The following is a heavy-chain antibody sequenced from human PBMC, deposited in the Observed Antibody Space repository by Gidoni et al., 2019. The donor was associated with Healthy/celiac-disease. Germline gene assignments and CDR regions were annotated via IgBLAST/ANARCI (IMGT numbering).Heavy chain of an antibody. CDR2: ISGSGGST. CDR3: ARYGATDPIFDY. D-gene: IGHD4-17*01. CDR1: GFTFSSYA. V-gene: IGHV3-23*01. J-gene: IGHJ4*02. Sequence: EVQLLASGGGLVQPGGSLSLSCAASGFTFSSYAMSWVRQAPGKGLEWVSAISGSGGSTYYADSVKGRFTSSRDNAKNTLYLQMNSRRAEDTAVYYCARYGATDPIFDYWGQGTLVTVSS.